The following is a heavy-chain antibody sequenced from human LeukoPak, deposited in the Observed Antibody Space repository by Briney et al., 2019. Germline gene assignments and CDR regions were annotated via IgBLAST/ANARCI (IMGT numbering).Heavy chain of an antibody. CDR3: ARVLNYYDSSGYYFSY. D-gene: IGHD3-22*01. V-gene: IGHV3-30*03. J-gene: IGHJ4*02. Sequence: GGSLRLSCAASGFTFSNYGMHWVRQAPGKGLEWVTVISFDGSNQYYADSVKGRFTISRDNSKNILYLQMNSLRVEDTAVYYCARVLNYYDSSGYYFSYWGQGTLVTVSS. CDR2: ISFDGSNQ. CDR1: GFTFSNYG.